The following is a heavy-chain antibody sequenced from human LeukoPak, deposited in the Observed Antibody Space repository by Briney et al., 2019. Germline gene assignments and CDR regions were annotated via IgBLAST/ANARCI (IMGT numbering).Heavy chain of an antibody. J-gene: IGHJ4*02. V-gene: IGHV3-48*02. CDR2: ISSPSSTI. CDR3: ATGTGTYFGY. CDR1: GFIFSSYT. D-gene: IGHD7-27*01. Sequence: GGSPRLSCAASGFIFSSYTMNWVRQPPGKRLEWLSSISSPSSTIHYADSVRGRFTISRDNAKNSLYLQMNSLRDEDTAVYYCATGTGTYFGYWGQGTLVTVSS.